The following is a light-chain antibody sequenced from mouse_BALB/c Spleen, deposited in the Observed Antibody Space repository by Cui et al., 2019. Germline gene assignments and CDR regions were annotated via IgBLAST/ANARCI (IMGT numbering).Light chain of an antibody. CDR2: HTS. J-gene: IGKJ4*01. V-gene: IGKV4-59*01. CDR3: QQWNSNPPIFT. Sequence: QIVPTQSPAIMSASPGEKVTMTCSASSSVSHMHWHHQKSGTSPKRWIYHTSKLASGVPARFSGSGSGTSYSLTISSMEAEDAATFFCQQWNSNPPIFTFGSGTKLEIK. CDR1: SSVSH.